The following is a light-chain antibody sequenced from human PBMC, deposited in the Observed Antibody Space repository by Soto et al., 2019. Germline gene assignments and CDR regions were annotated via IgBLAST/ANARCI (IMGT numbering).Light chain of an antibody. J-gene: IGKJ1*01. CDR3: QQSYNTPRT. Sequence: DLQMTQSPSSLSAFVGDRVTITCRTSQPISDYLNWYQQKPGKAPSLLIYTASTLQTGVPSRFSGSGSGTHFTLTISSVHPEDFATYYCQQSYNTPRTFGQGTKVEIK. CDR1: QPISDY. V-gene: IGKV1-39*01. CDR2: TAS.